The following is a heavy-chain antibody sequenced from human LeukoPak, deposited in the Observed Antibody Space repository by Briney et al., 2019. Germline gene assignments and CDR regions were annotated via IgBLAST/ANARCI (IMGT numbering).Heavy chain of an antibody. CDR1: GGSISSYY. CDR2: IYYSGST. Sequence: TSETLSLTCTVSGGSISSYYWSWIRQPPGKGLEWIGYIYYSGSTNYNPSLKSRVTISVDTSKNQFSLKLSSVTAADTAVYYCAREGPKYYDSSAYYRGVDYWGQGTLVTVSS. V-gene: IGHV4-59*12. D-gene: IGHD3-22*01. J-gene: IGHJ4*02. CDR3: AREGPKYYDSSAYYRGVDY.